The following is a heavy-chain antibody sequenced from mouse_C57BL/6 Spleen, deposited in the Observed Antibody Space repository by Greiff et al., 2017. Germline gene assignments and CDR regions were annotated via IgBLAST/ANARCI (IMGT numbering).Heavy chain of an antibody. J-gene: IGHJ3*01. V-gene: IGHV1-80*01. Sequence: VQVVESGAELVKPGASVKISCKASGYAFSSYWMNWVKQRPGKGLEWIGQIYPGDGDTNYNGKFKGKATLTADKSSSTAYMQLSSLTSEDSAVYFCARSDYGSSYVKFAYWGQGTLVTVSA. CDR3: ARSDYGSSYVKFAY. CDR1: GYAFSSYW. CDR2: IYPGDGDT. D-gene: IGHD1-1*01.